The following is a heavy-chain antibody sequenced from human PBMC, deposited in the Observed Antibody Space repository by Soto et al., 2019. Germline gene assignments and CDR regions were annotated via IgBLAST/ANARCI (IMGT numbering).Heavy chain of an antibody. CDR2: IYHTGTT. CDR3: ATSSGSAYGLDV. Sequence: AVSAGSISTTNWYVWVRQPPGMGLEWIGEIYHTGTTTYNPSLKSRVTMSVDTSKNQFSLRLSFVTAADTAVYYCATSSGSAYGLDVWGPGATVTVSS. CDR1: AGSISTTNW. V-gene: IGHV4-4*02. J-gene: IGHJ6*02. D-gene: IGHD3-10*01.